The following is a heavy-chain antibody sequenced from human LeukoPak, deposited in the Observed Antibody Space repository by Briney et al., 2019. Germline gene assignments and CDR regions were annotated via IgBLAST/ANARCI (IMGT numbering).Heavy chain of an antibody. CDR3: ARDNRPLYYDSSGYYLPGWDP. CDR1: GFTFSNYE. D-gene: IGHD3-22*01. V-gene: IGHV3-7*01. J-gene: IGHJ5*02. Sequence: GGSLRLSCVVSGFTFSNYEMNWVRQAPGKGLEWVANIKQDGSEKYYVDSVKGRFTISRDNAKNSLYLQMNSLRAEDTAVYYCARDNRPLYYDSSGYYLPGWDPWGQGTLVTVSS. CDR2: IKQDGSEK.